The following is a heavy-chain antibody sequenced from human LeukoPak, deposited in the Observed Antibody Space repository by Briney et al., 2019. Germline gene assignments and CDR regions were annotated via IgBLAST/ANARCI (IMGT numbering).Heavy chain of an antibody. CDR2: IKSKTDGGTT. V-gene: IGHV3-15*01. CDR1: GFTFSNAW. Sequence: GGSLRLSCAASGFTFSNAWMSWVRQAPGKGREWVGRIKSKTDGGTTDYAAPVKGRFTISRDDSKNTLYLQMNSLKTEDTAVYYCTFDYGDYQYYYYYMDVWGKGTTVTVSS. J-gene: IGHJ6*03. D-gene: IGHD4-17*01. CDR3: TFDYGDYQYYYYYMDV.